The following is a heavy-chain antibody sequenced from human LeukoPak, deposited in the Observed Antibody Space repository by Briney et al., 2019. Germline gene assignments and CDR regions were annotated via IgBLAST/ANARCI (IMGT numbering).Heavy chain of an antibody. CDR3: ARRSISSGSHFVFDP. Sequence: GESLKISCKGSGYSFTSYWIGWVRQMPGKGLEWMGIIYPGDSDTRYSPSFQGQVTISADKSISTAYLQWSSLKASDTAMYYCARRSISSGSHFVFDPWGQGTLVTVSS. CDR2: IYPGDSDT. V-gene: IGHV5-51*01. D-gene: IGHD3-22*01. J-gene: IGHJ5*02. CDR1: GYSFTSYW.